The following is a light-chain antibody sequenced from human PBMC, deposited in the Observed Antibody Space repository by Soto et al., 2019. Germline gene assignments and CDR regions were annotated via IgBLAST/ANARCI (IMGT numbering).Light chain of an antibody. Sequence: QSALTQPASVSGSPGQSLTISCTGTSSYVGSYDLVSWYQQHPGKAPKLMIYEGSKRPSGVSNRFSGSKSGNTASLTISGLQTEDEADYYCCSYAGNNWVFGGGTQLTVL. CDR2: EGS. V-gene: IGLV2-23*01. CDR3: CSYAGNNWV. CDR1: SSYVGSYDL. J-gene: IGLJ7*01.